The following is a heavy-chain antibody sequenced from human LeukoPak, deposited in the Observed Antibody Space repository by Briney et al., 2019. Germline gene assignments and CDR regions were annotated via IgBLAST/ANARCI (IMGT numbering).Heavy chain of an antibody. V-gene: IGHV3-53*01. Sequence: PGGSLRLSCAASGFTVSSNYMSWVRQAPGKGLEWVSVIYSGGSTYYADSVKGRFTISRDNSKNTLYLQMNSLRAEDTAVYYCARVGYYDILTRYARGAFDVWGQGTMVTVSS. J-gene: IGHJ3*01. CDR2: IYSGGST. D-gene: IGHD3-9*01. CDR1: GFTVSSNY. CDR3: ARVGYYDILTRYARGAFDV.